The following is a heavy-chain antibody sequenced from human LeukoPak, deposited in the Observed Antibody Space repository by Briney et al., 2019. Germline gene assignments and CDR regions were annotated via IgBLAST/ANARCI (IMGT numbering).Heavy chain of an antibody. J-gene: IGHJ4*02. V-gene: IGHV5-51*01. CDR2: IYPGDSDT. Sequence: GESLKISCKGSGYSFTSYWIGWVRQMPGKGLEWMGIIYPGDSDTRYSPSFQGQVPISPDKSSITADLQWIRLKASDTAMYYCARQGGAAAGFHYWGQGTLVTVSS. CDR1: GYSFTSYW. CDR3: ARQGGAAAGFHY. D-gene: IGHD6-13*01.